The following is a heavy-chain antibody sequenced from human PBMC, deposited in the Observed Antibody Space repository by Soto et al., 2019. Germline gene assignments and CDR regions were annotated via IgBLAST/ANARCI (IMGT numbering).Heavy chain of an antibody. CDR1: GGSISSSSYY. Sequence: SETLSLTCTVSGGSISSSSYYWGWIRQPPGKGLEWIGSIYYSGSTYYNPSLKSRVTISVDTSKNQFSLKLTSVTAADTAVYYCARGMTTVRYYYYYGMDVGGQGTTVT. V-gene: IGHV4-39*01. D-gene: IGHD4-17*01. CDR2: IYYSGST. J-gene: IGHJ6*02. CDR3: ARGMTTVRYYYYYGMDV.